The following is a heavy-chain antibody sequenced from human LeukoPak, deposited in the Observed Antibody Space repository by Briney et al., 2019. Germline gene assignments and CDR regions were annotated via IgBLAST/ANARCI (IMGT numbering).Heavy chain of an antibody. Sequence: ASVKVSCKASGYAFTSYGISWVRQAPGQGLEWMGWISAYNGNTNYAQKLQGRVTMTTDTSTSTAYMELRSLRSDDTAVYYCARDRGYSSGWYGYYGMDVWGQGTTVTVSS. V-gene: IGHV1-18*01. D-gene: IGHD6-19*01. CDR3: ARDRGYSSGWYGYYGMDV. CDR1: GYAFTSYG. J-gene: IGHJ6*02. CDR2: ISAYNGNT.